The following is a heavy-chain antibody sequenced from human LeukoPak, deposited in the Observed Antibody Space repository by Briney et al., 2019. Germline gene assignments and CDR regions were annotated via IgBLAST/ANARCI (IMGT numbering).Heavy chain of an antibody. Sequence: GGSLRLCCAASGFTFSTYSMNWGRQAPGQGLEWVSSISSSSTYIYYADSVKGRFTISRDNSKNSLYLQMNNLRAEDTAVYYCARWDRFHGVWGQGTLVTVSS. D-gene: IGHD1-14*01. J-gene: IGHJ4*02. CDR2: ISSSSTYI. CDR3: ARWDRFHGV. V-gene: IGHV3-21*01. CDR1: GFTFSTYS.